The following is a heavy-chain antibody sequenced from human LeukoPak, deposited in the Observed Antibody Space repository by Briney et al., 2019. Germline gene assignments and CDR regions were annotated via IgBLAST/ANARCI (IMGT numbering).Heavy chain of an antibody. CDR1: GFTFSSYG. J-gene: IGHJ4*02. D-gene: IGHD3-22*01. CDR3: AKGGDYYAQY. V-gene: IGHV3-30*02. CDR2: IRYDGSNK. Sequence: GGSLRLSCAASGFTFSSYGMHWVRQAPGKGLEWVAFIRYDGSNKYYADSVNGRFTISRDNSKNTLYLQMNSLRAEDTAVYYFAKGGDYYAQYWGQGTLVTVSS.